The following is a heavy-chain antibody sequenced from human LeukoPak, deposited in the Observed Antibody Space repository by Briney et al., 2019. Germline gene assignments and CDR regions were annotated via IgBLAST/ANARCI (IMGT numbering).Heavy chain of an antibody. CDR3: ARDGYANLDY. CDR2: INHSGST. D-gene: IGHD5-12*01. Sequence: SETLSLTCAVYGGSFSGFYWSWIRQPPGKGLEWIGEINHSGSTNYNPSLKSRVTISVDTSKNQFSLKLSSVTAADTAVYYCARDGYANLDYWGQGTLVTVSS. J-gene: IGHJ4*02. V-gene: IGHV4-34*01. CDR1: GGSFSGFY.